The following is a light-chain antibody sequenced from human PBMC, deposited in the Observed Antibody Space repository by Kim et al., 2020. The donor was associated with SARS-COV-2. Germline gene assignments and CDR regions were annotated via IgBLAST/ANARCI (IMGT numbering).Light chain of an antibody. CDR2: YDT. CDR1: NIGAKS. CDR3: QVWDSSISQLL. J-gene: IGLJ3*02. Sequence: SYELTQPPSVSVAPGETASITCGGDNIGAKSVHWYQQRAGQAPLLVIYYDTDRPSGIPERFSGSNSGNTATLTISIVEAGDEAEFFCQVWDSSISQLLFGGGTQLTFL. V-gene: IGLV3-21*04.